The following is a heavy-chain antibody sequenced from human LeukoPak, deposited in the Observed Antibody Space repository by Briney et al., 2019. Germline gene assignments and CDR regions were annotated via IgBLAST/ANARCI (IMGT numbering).Heavy chain of an antibody. CDR3: ARGVFAGRYYYGMDV. D-gene: IGHD3-10*01. J-gene: IGHJ6*02. CDR1: GYTFTSHY. Sequence: ASVKVSCKASGYTFTSHYMHWVRQAPGQGLEWMGIINPSGGSTTYAQKIQGRVTMTRDTSTSTVYMELSSLRSEDTAVYYCARGVFAGRYYYGMDVWGQGTTVTVSS. V-gene: IGHV1-46*01. CDR2: INPSGGST.